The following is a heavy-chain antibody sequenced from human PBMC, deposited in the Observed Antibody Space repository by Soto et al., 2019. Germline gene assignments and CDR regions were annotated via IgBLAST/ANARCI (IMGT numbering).Heavy chain of an antibody. CDR2: ISSSGSTI. J-gene: IGHJ4*02. V-gene: IGHV3-48*03. Sequence: PGGSLRLSCAASGFTFSSYEMNWVRQAPGKGLEWVSYISSSGSTIYYADSVKGRFTISRDNANNSLYLQMNSLRAEDTAVYYCASPIRGAMVTFADYWGQGTLVTVSS. CDR3: ASPIRGAMVTFADY. D-gene: IGHD5-18*01. CDR1: GFTFSSYE.